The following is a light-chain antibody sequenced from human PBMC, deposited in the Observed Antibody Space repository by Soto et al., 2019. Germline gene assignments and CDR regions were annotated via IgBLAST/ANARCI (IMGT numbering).Light chain of an antibody. J-gene: IGKJ3*01. CDR1: QSVSSY. V-gene: IGKV3-11*01. CDR3: QQYGSSLFT. CDR2: DVS. Sequence: PGERATLSCRASQSVSSYLAWYQQKPGQAPRLLMYDVSNRATGIPASFSGSGSGTDFTLTITSIEPEDFAVYYCQQYGSSLFTFGPGTKVDFK.